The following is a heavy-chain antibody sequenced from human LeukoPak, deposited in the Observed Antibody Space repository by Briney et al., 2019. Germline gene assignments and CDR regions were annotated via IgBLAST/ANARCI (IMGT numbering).Heavy chain of an antibody. J-gene: IGHJ4*02. CDR2: ISGSGGST. V-gene: IGHV3-23*01. CDR1: GFTFSSYA. CDR3: ANYYDSSGYYYIDY. D-gene: IGHD3-22*01. Sequence: GGSLRLSCAAPGFTFSSYAMSWVRQAPGKGLEWVSAISGSGGSTYYADSVKGRFTISRDNSKNTLYLQMNSLRAEDTAVYYCANYYDSSGYYYIDYWGQGTLVTVSS.